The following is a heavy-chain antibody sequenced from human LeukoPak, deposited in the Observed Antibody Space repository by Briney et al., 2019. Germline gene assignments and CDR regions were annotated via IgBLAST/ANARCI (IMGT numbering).Heavy chain of an antibody. CDR3: ARDQYSYGPSYYFDY. V-gene: IGHV3-33*01. Sequence: GRSLRLSCAASGFTFSSYGMHWVRQAPGKGLEWVAVIWYDGSNKYYADSVKGRFTISRDNSKNTLYLQMNSLRAEDTAVYYCARDQYSYGPSYYFDYWGQGTLVTVSS. CDR2: IWYDGSNK. J-gene: IGHJ4*02. D-gene: IGHD5-18*01. CDR1: GFTFSSYG.